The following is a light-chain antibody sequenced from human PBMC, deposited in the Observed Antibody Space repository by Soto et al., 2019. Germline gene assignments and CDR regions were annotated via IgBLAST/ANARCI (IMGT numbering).Light chain of an antibody. CDR3: QQRSNWPRFT. Sequence: EIVLTQSPATLAFSPGERATLSCRASQSVSNYLAWYQQKPGQAPRLLIYDASNRATGLPARFSGSGSETNLPPTISSLEPEDFAVYYCQQRSNWPRFTFGQGTKVEIK. CDR2: DAS. J-gene: IGKJ2*01. V-gene: IGKV3-11*01. CDR1: QSVSNY.